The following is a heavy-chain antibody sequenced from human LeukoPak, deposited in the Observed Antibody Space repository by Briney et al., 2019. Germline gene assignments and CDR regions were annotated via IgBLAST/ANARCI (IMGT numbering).Heavy chain of an antibody. CDR1: GFTFSDYY. CDR3: AGQLWLVDKYY. D-gene: IGHD6-19*01. CDR2: ISSSGSTI. V-gene: IGHV3-11*01. J-gene: IGHJ4*02. Sequence: GGSLRLSCAASGFTFSDYYMSWIRQAPGKGLEWVSYISSSGSTIYYADSVKGRFTISRDNAKNSLYLQMNSLRAEDTAVYYCAGQLWLVDKYYWGQGTLVTVSS.